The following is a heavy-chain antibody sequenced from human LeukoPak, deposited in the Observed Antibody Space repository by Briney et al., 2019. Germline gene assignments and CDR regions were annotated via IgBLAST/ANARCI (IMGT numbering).Heavy chain of an antibody. J-gene: IGHJ4*02. V-gene: IGHV4-59*01. D-gene: IGHD5-24*01. Sequence: PSETLSLTCTVSGGSISSYYWSWIRQPPGKGLEWIGYIYYSGSTNYNPSLKSRVTISVDTSKNQFSLKLSSVTAADTAVYYCARALRWLQLPGYWGQGTLVTVSS. CDR2: IYYSGST. CDR1: GGSISSYY. CDR3: ARALRWLQLPGY.